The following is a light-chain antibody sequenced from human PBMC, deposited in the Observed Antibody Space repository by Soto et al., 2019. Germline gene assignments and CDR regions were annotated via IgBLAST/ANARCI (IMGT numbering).Light chain of an antibody. CDR2: DVN. J-gene: IGLJ1*01. CDR3: SSYTSSSTRV. Sequence: QCALTQPASESGSPGQSITISCTGTSSDVGGYNYVSWYQQNPGKAPKLMIYDVNNRPSGVSYRFSGSKSGNTASLTISGLQAEDEADYYCSSYTSSSTRVFGTGTKVTVL. CDR1: SSDVGGYNY. V-gene: IGLV2-14*01.